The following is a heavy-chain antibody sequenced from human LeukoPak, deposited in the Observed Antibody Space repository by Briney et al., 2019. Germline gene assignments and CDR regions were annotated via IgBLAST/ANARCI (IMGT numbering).Heavy chain of an antibody. Sequence: SETLSLTCTVSGGSISSSSYYWGWIRQPPGKGLECIGNIYYSGSTFYNPSLKSRVTISADTSKNQFSLKLSSVTAADTAVYCCVRSHGAYWGQGTLVTVSS. CDR1: GGSISSSSYY. D-gene: IGHD3-10*01. V-gene: IGHV4-39*01. J-gene: IGHJ4*02. CDR3: VRSHGAY. CDR2: IYYSGST.